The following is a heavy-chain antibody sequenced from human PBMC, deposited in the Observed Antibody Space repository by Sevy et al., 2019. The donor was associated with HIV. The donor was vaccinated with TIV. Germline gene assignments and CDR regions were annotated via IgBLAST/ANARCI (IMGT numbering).Heavy chain of an antibody. J-gene: IGHJ4*02. CDR3: ARSKYVVGPAGPPVPLPSDY. D-gene: IGHD2-2*01. CDR1: GFTFSSYA. CDR2: ISYDGSNK. Sequence: GGSLRLSCAASGFTFSSYAMHWVRQAPGKGLEWVAVISYDGSNKYYADSVKGRFTISRDNSKNTLYLQMNSLRAEDTGVDYCARSKYVVGPAGPPVPLPSDYWGQGTLVTVSS. V-gene: IGHV3-30-3*01.